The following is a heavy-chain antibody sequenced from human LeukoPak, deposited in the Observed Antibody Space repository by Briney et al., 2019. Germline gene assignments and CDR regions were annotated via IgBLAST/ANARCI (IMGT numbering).Heavy chain of an antibody. CDR2: ISSSGSTI. Sequence: GGSLRLSCAASGFTFSSYEMNWVRQAPGKGLEWVSYISSSGSTIYYADSVKGRFTISRDNAKNSLYLQMNSLRAEDTAVYYCARDPPYYYDRSGYEWGDHWGQGTLVTVSS. CDR1: GFTFSSYE. J-gene: IGHJ4*02. CDR3: ARDPPYYYDRSGYEWGDH. V-gene: IGHV3-48*03. D-gene: IGHD3-22*01.